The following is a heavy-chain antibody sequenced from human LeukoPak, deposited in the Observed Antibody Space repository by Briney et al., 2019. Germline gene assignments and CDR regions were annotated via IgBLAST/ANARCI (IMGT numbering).Heavy chain of an antibody. V-gene: IGHV1-46*01. CDR3: ARDPYCTNGVCYGIYYYGMDV. CDR2: INPSGGST. J-gene: IGHJ6*02. Sequence: ASVKVSCKASGYTFTSYYMHWVRQAPGQGLEWMGVINPSGGSTSYAQKFQGRVTMTRDTSTRTVYMELSSLRSEDTAVYYCARDPYCTNGVCYGIYYYGMDVWGQGTTVTVSS. CDR1: GYTFTSYY. D-gene: IGHD2-8*01.